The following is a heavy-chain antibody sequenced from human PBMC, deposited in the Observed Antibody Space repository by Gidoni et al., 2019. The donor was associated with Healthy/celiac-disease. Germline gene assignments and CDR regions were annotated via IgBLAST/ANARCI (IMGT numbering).Heavy chain of an antibody. D-gene: IGHD3-10*01. CDR2: IYHSGST. CDR3: ARDSVVRGPIRGWFDP. Sequence: QVQLQESGPGLVKPSETLSLTCALSGYSISSGYYWGWTRQPPGKGLEWIGSIYHSGSTYYNPSLKSRVTISVDTSKNQFSLKLSSVTAADTAVYYCARDSVVRGPIRGWFDPWGQGTLVTVSS. V-gene: IGHV4-38-2*02. J-gene: IGHJ5*02. CDR1: GYSISSGYY.